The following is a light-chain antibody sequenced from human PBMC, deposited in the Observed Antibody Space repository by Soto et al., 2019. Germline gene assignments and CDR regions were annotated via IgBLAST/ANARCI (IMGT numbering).Light chain of an antibody. CDR2: GAS. CDR1: QSVSSSD. CDR3: PQYGSSPQFT. Sequence: EIVLTQSPGTLSLSPGERATLSCRASQSVSSSDLAWYQQKPGQAPRLLIYGASSRATDIPDRFSGSGSGTDFTLTISRMEPEDFAVYYCPQYGSSPQFTFGPGTKVDIK. V-gene: IGKV3-20*01. J-gene: IGKJ3*01.